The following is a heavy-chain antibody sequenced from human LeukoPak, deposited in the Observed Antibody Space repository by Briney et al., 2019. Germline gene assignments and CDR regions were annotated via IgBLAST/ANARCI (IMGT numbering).Heavy chain of an antibody. Sequence: SETLSLTCAVYGGSFSGYYWSWIRQPPGKGLEWIGEINHSGSTNYNPSLKSRVTISVDTSKNQFSLKLSSVTAADTAVHYCARRALYGSGRYYYYYYMDVWGKGTTVTVSS. CDR1: GGSFSGYY. V-gene: IGHV4-34*01. CDR3: ARRALYGSGRYYYYYYMDV. CDR2: INHSGST. D-gene: IGHD3-10*01. J-gene: IGHJ6*03.